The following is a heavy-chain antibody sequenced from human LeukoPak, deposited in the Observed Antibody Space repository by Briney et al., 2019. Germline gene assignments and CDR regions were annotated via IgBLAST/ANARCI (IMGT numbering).Heavy chain of an antibody. CDR1: GYSFTSYW. CDR2: IYPGDSDT. Sequence: GESLKISCKGSGYSFTSYWIGWVRQMPGKGLEWMGIIYPGDSDTRYSPSFQGQDTMLADKSISTAYLQWSSLKASDTAMYYCARHSGSGPQRGYYYYMDVWGKGTTVTVSS. J-gene: IGHJ6*03. CDR3: ARHSGSGPQRGYYYYMDV. V-gene: IGHV5-51*01. D-gene: IGHD6-19*01.